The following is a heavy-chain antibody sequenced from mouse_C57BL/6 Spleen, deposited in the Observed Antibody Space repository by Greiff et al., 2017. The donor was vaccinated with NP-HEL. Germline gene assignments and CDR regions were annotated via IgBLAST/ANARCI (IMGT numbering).Heavy chain of an antibody. CDR2: IDPSDSYT. CDR1: GYTFTSYW. Sequence: VQLQQPGAELVMPGASVKLSCKASGYTFTSYWMHWVKQRPGQGLEWIGEIDPSDSYTNYNQKFKGKSTLTVDKSSSTAYMQLSSLTSEDSAVYYCARAAQAGDYWGQGTTLTVSS. V-gene: IGHV1-69*01. D-gene: IGHD3-2*02. J-gene: IGHJ2*01. CDR3: ARAAQAGDY.